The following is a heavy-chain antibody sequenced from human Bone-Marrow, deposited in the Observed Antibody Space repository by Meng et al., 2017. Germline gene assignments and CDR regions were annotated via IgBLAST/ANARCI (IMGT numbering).Heavy chain of an antibody. J-gene: IGHJ5*02. CDR2: ISGSGDKT. V-gene: IGHV3-23*01. Sequence: GESLKISCAATGFSFDTYAMSWVRQAPGKGLRWVSDISGSGDKTYYADSVKGRFTISRDNSKNTLFLQMNSLRADDTGLYYCAKGDSFYSDNSGYYPDWLDPCGQAILV. D-gene: IGHD3-22*01. CDR3: AKGDSFYSDNSGYYPDWLDP. CDR1: GFSFDTYA.